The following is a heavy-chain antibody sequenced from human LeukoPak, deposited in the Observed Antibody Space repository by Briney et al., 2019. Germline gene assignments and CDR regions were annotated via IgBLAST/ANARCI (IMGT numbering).Heavy chain of an antibody. D-gene: IGHD6-19*01. Sequence: GGSLRLSCAASGFTFSSYSMNWVRQAPGKGLEWVSSISSSSSYIYYADSVKGRFTISRDNAKNSLYLQMNSLRAEDTAVYYCARVGDSGWHWGYYYYGMDVWGQGTTVTVSS. V-gene: IGHV3-21*01. CDR3: ARVGDSGWHWGYYYYGMDV. CDR2: ISSSSSYI. CDR1: GFTFSSYS. J-gene: IGHJ6*02.